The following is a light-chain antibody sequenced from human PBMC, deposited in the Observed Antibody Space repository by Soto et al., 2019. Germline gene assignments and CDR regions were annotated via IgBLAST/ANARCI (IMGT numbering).Light chain of an antibody. CDR3: QQYNNWPQT. J-gene: IGKJ1*01. V-gene: IGKV3-15*01. CDR2: GAS. Sequence: EMVMTQSPATLSVSPGERVTLSCRASQSISTNLAWYQQKPGQAPRLLIYGASTRATGIPARFSGSGSGTEFTVTISSLQSEDFAVYYCQQYNNWPQTFGQGTKV. CDR1: QSISTN.